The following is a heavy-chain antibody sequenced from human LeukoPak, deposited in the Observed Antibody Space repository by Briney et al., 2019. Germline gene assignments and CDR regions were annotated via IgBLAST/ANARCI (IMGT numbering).Heavy chain of an antibody. CDR2: ISSSSSYI. Sequence: PGGSLRLSCAASGFTFSSYSMNWVRQAPGKGLEWVSSISSSSSYIYYADSVRGRFTISRDNAKNSLYLQMNSLRAEDTAVYYCARCSYYDFWSGYLFDYWGQGTLVTVSS. D-gene: IGHD3-3*01. V-gene: IGHV3-21*01. CDR3: ARCSYYDFWSGYLFDY. J-gene: IGHJ4*02. CDR1: GFTFSSYS.